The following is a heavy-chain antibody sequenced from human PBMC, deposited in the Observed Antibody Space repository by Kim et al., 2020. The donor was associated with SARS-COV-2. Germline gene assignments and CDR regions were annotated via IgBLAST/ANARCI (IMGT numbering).Heavy chain of an antibody. V-gene: IGHV3-7*01. CDR1: GFTFSSYW. J-gene: IGHJ4*02. Sequence: GGSLRLSCAASGFTFSSYWMSWVRQAPGKGLEWVANIKQDGSEKYYVDSVKGRFTISRDNAKNSLYLQMNSLRAEDTAVYYCARDRAQYCSSTSCYRLYSVFDYWGQGTLVTVSS. CDR2: IKQDGSEK. D-gene: IGHD2-2*01. CDR3: ARDRAQYCSSTSCYRLYSVFDY.